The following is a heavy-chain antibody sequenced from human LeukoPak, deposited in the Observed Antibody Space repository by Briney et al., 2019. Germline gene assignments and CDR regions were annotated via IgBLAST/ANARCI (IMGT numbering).Heavy chain of an antibody. J-gene: IGHJ3*02. CDR3: ARDFPGQRCCAFDI. V-gene: IGHV3-21*01. Sequence: KTGGSLRLSCAASGFTFSSYSMNWVRQAPGKGLEWVSSISSSSSYIYYADSVKGRFTISRDNAKNSLYLQMNSLRAEDTAVYYCARDFPGQRCCAFDIWGQGTMVTVSS. CDR2: ISSSSSYI. D-gene: IGHD5-24*01. CDR1: GFTFSSYS.